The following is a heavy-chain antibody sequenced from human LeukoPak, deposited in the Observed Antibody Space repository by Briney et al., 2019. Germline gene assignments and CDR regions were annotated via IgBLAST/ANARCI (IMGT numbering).Heavy chain of an antibody. CDR2: ISSSGSYI. Sequence: PGGSLRLSCAASGFTFRSYSMDWVRQAPGKGLAWVSSISSSGSYIYYADSVKGRFTISRDNAKNSLYLQMNSLRAEDTAVYYCARDRGITMVRGVGDDYYYYYGMDVWGQGTTVTVSS. V-gene: IGHV3-21*01. D-gene: IGHD3-10*01. CDR3: ARDRGITMVRGVGDDYYYYYGMDV. J-gene: IGHJ6*02. CDR1: GFTFRSYS.